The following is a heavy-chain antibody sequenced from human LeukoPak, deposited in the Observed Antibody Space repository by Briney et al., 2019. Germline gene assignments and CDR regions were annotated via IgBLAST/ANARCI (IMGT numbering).Heavy chain of an antibody. J-gene: IGHJ5*02. Sequence: PSETLSLTCTVSGGSISSYYWSWIRQPPGKGLEWIGYIYYSGSTNYNPSPKSRVTISVDTSKNQFSLKLSSVTAADTAVYYCARDRRRITIFGVVQRVNWFDPWGQGTLVTVSS. V-gene: IGHV4-59*01. CDR2: IYYSGST. CDR1: GGSISSYY. D-gene: IGHD3-3*01. CDR3: ARDRRRITIFGVVQRVNWFDP.